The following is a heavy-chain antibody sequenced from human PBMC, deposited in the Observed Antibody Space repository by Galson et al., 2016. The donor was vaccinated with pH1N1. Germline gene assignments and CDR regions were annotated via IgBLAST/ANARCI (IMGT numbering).Heavy chain of an antibody. CDR3: ATVRTWCTCDSCPGVDV. CDR2: INPQTAYT. CDR1: GGTFTPYW. Sequence: SVKVSCKASGGTFTPYWMFWMRQAPGQGLEWMGRINPQTAYTTYAEKFRGRVTMTRDTSTGTAYMELNSLTSDDSAVYYCATVRTWCTCDSCPGVDVWGQGTAVTVSS. D-gene: IGHD2-8*01. V-gene: IGHV1-2*06. J-gene: IGHJ6*02.